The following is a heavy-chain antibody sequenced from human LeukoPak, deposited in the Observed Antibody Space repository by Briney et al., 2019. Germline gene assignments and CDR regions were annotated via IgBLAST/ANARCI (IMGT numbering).Heavy chain of an antibody. CDR3: AKYVDIWSGRGYYDY. CDR2: ISGSGGST. D-gene: IGHD3-3*01. Sequence: PGGSLRLSCAASGFAFSSYAMSWVRQAPGKGLQGVSAISGSGGSTYYADSVKGRFTISRDNSKNTLYLQMNSLKAENTAVYYSAKYVDIWSGRGYYDYWGQGTLVTVSS. J-gene: IGHJ4*02. V-gene: IGHV3-23*01. CDR1: GFAFSSYA.